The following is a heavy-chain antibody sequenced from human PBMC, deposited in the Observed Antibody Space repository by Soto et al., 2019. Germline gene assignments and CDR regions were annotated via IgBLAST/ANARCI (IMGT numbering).Heavy chain of an antibody. D-gene: IGHD1-26*01. Sequence: GGSLRLSCAASGFTFSSYEMNWVRQAPGKGLEWVSYISSSGSTIYYADSVKGRFTISRDNAKNSLYLQMNSLRAEDTAVYYCASIVGATKGPDYWGQGTLVTVSS. J-gene: IGHJ4*02. CDR2: ISSSGSTI. CDR3: ASIVGATKGPDY. CDR1: GFTFSSYE. V-gene: IGHV3-48*03.